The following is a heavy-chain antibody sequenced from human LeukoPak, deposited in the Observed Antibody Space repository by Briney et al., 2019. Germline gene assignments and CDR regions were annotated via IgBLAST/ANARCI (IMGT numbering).Heavy chain of an antibody. CDR3: ARDQPVVTPLGY. V-gene: IGHV3-53*01. D-gene: IGHD4-23*01. J-gene: IGHJ4*02. Sequence: GGSLRLSCAASGFTVSNNFMSWVRQAPGKGLELVSLIYSGGTTKYADSVRGRFTISRDNSKNTLYLQMNSLRAEDTAVYYCARDQPVVTPLGYWGQGTLVTVSS. CDR2: IYSGGTT. CDR1: GFTVSNNF.